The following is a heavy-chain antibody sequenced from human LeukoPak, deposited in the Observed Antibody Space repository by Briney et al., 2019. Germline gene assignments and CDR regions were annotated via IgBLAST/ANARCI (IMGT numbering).Heavy chain of an antibody. CDR1: GYTFTGYY. V-gene: IGHV3-64*01. CDR2: ISSNGGST. CDR3: ARRSGLRHLYFDY. D-gene: IGHD1-26*01. Sequence: SCKASGYTFTGYYMHWVRQAPGKGLEYVSAISSNGGSTYYANSVKGRFTISRENSKNTLYLQMGSLRAEDMAVYYCARRSGLRHLYFDYWGQGTLVTVSS. J-gene: IGHJ4*02.